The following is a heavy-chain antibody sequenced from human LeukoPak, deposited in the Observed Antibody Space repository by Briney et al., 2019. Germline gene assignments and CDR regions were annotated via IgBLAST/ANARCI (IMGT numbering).Heavy chain of an antibody. Sequence: GASVKVSCKASGYSFSDYAITWVRQAPGQGLEWMGWINPNSGGTNYAQKFQGRVTMTRDTSIRTVYMEMSRLRSDDTAVYYCARDRGALGMFEFDPWGQGTLVTVSS. CDR1: GYSFSDYA. CDR2: INPNSGGT. CDR3: ARDRGALGMFEFDP. J-gene: IGHJ5*02. D-gene: IGHD1-26*01. V-gene: IGHV1-2*02.